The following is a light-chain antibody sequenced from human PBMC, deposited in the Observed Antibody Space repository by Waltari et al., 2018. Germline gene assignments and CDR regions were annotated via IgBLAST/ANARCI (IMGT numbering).Light chain of an antibody. J-gene: IGKJ2*01. CDR2: GAS. CDR3: QQYGSSLF. V-gene: IGKV3-20*01. Sequence: EIVLTQSPGTLSLSPGERATLSCRASQSVSSSYFAWYQQKPGQAPRLLNDGASSRATGIPDRFSGSGSGTDFTLTINRLEPEDSAVYYCQQYGSSLFFGQGTQLEIK. CDR1: QSVSSSY.